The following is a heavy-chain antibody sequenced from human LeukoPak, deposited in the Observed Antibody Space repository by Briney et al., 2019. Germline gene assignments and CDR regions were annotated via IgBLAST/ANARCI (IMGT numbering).Heavy chain of an antibody. Sequence: ASVKVSCKAPGYTFTGYYMHWVRQAPGQGLEWMGWINPNSGGTNYAQKFQGRVTMTRDTSISTAYMELSRLTSDDTAVYYCARDRGMSLGGYWGQGTLVAVSS. J-gene: IGHJ4*02. CDR1: GYTFTGYY. D-gene: IGHD1-26*01. CDR2: INPNSGGT. V-gene: IGHV1-2*02. CDR3: ARDRGMSLGGY.